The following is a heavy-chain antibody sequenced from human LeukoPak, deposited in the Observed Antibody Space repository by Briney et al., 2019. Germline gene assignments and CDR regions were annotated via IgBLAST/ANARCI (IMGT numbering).Heavy chain of an antibody. D-gene: IGHD2-2*01. CDR3: ARGRGYCSSISCLPEGY. CDR1: GYTFTSYG. Sequence: PGASVKVSCKASGYTFTSYGISWVRQAPGQGLEWIGWISAYNGNTNYAQKLQGRVTMTTDTSTSTAYMELRSLRSDDTAVYYCARGRGYCSSISCLPEGYWGQGTLVTVSS. V-gene: IGHV1-18*04. CDR2: ISAYNGNT. J-gene: IGHJ4*02.